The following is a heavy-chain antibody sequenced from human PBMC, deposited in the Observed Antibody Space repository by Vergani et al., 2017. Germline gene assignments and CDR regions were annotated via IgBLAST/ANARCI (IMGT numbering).Heavy chain of an antibody. V-gene: IGHV3-33*01. Sequence: QVQLVESGGGVVKPGRSLRLSCAASGFTFSSYGMHWVRQAPGKGLDWVAVIWYDGSNKYYADSVKGRFTISRDNSKNTLYLQMNSLRAEDTAVYYCARDNFRYSSSWYSDYWGQGTLVTVSS. CDR3: ARDNFRYSSSWYSDY. J-gene: IGHJ4*02. D-gene: IGHD6-13*01. CDR2: IWYDGSNK. CDR1: GFTFSSYG.